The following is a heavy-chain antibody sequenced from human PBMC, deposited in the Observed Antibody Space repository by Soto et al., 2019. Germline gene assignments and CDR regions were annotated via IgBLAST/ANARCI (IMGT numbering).Heavy chain of an antibody. J-gene: IGHJ6*02. Sequence: SVKVSCKASGGTFSSYAISWVRQAPGQGREWMGGIIPIIGTANYAQKFQGRVTITADESTSTAYMELSSLRSEDTAVYYCARDPDYDIVTGGGGAFGYYYGMDVWGQGTTVTVSS. CDR2: IIPIIGTA. D-gene: IGHD3-9*01. V-gene: IGHV1-69*13. CDR1: GGTFSSYA. CDR3: ARDPDYDIVTGGGGAFGYYYGMDV.